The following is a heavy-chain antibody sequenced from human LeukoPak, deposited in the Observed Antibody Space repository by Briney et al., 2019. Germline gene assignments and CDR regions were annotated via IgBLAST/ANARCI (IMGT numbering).Heavy chain of an antibody. CDR3: AKTSTGISSGWVWFDP. J-gene: IGHJ5*02. V-gene: IGHV3-9*01. CDR1: GFTFDDYA. D-gene: IGHD6-19*01. CDR2: TSWNSGSI. Sequence: GGSLRLSCAASGFTFDDYAMHWVRQAPGKGLEWVSGTSWNSGSIGYADSVKGRFTISRDNAKNSLYLQMNSLRAEDTAVYYCAKTSTGISSGWVWFDPWGQGTLVTVSS.